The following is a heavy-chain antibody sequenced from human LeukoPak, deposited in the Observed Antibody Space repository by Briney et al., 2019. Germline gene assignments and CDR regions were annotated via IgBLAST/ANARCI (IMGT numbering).Heavy chain of an antibody. CDR1: GFTFDDYA. Sequence: GGSLRLSCAASGFTFDDYAMHWVRQAPGKGLEWVSGISWNSGSIGYADSVKGRFTISRDNAKNSLYLQMNSLRAEDTALYYCAKDFHYYDTRGLLDYWGQGTLVTVSS. CDR3: AKDFHYYDTRGLLDY. D-gene: IGHD3-22*01. J-gene: IGHJ4*02. V-gene: IGHV3-9*01. CDR2: ISWNSGSI.